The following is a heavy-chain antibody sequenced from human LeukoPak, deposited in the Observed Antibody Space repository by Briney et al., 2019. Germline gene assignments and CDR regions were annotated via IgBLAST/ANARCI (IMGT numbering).Heavy chain of an antibody. J-gene: IGHJ6*03. CDR3: ARVRPHYDILTGYYLPYYYYMDV. V-gene: IGHV4-4*07. CDR2: IYTSGST. D-gene: IGHD3-9*01. CDR1: GGSISSYY. Sequence: SETLSLTCTVSGGSISSYYWSWIRQPAGKGLEWFGRIYTSGSTNYNPSLKSRVTMSVDTSKNQFSLKLSSVTAADTAVYYCARVRPHYDILTGYYLPYYYYMDVWGKGTTVTVSS.